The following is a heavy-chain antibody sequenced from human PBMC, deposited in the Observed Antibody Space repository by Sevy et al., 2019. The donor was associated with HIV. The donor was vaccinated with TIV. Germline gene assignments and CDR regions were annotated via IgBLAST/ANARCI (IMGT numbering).Heavy chain of an antibody. Sequence: ASVKVSCKASGYTFTAFFIHWLRQAPGQGLEWMGMVDTSRTTSYAQTFQGRVTMTRDTSTSTVYMELYSLRSDDTAVYYSARDQDHHFWIGKGSSFDYWGQGTLVTVSS. D-gene: IGHD3-3*02. CDR1: GYTFTAFF. J-gene: IGHJ4*02. CDR2: VDTSRTT. V-gene: IGHV1-46*01. CDR3: ARDQDHHFWIGKGSSFDY.